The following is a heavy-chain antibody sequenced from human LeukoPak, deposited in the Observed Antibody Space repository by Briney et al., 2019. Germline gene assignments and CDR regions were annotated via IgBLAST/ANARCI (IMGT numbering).Heavy chain of an antibody. CDR3: ASRIRSGSYRGVGGGAFDI. CDR2: IRYDGSNK. D-gene: IGHD1-26*01. J-gene: IGHJ3*02. V-gene: IGHV3-30*02. Sequence: GGSLRLSCAASGFTFSSYGMHWVRQAPGKGLEWVAFIRYDGSNKYYADSVKGRFTISRDNSKNTLYLQMNSLRAEDTAVYYCASRIRSGSYRGVGGGAFDIWGQGTMVTVSS. CDR1: GFTFSSYG.